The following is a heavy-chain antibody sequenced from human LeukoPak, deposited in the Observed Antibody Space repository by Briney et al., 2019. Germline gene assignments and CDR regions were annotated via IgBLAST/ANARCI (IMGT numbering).Heavy chain of an antibody. CDR2: ISGSGGST. Sequence: PGGSLRLSCAASGFTFSSYAMSWVRQAPGKGLEWVSAISGSGGSTYYADSVKGRFTISRDNSKNTLYLQMNSLRAEDTAVYYCAKVRDRYDYGDYDYWGQGTLVTVSS. CDR3: AKVRDRYDYGDYDY. J-gene: IGHJ4*02. D-gene: IGHD4-17*01. CDR1: GFTFSSYA. V-gene: IGHV3-23*01.